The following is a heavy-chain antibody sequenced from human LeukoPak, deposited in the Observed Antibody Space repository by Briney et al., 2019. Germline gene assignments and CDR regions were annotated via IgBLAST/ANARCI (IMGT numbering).Heavy chain of an antibody. CDR2: ISYDGRNT. J-gene: IGHJ4*01. D-gene: IGHD2-2*01. CDR3: AREYRSCRGTTISAFDY. Sequence: WGSLTLSCAGSGFSFSTYGLHWVCQAPRKGLEWVAVISYDGRNTYYADSVKGRFTISRDNYKNTLYLPMNSLRAEDTAMYYCAREYRSCRGTTISAFDYWGEATSVTVTS. V-gene: IGHV3-30*03. CDR1: GFSFSTYG.